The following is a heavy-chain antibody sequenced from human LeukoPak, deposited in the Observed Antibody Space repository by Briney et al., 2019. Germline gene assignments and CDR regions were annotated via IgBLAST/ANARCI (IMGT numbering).Heavy chain of an antibody. V-gene: IGHV4-61*08. CDR3: ARVGYYDSSGYVNWFDP. Sequence: SETLSLTCTVSGGSISSGGYYWSWIRQHPGKGLEWIGYIYYSGSTNYNPSLKSRVTISVDTSKNQFSLKLSSVTAADTAVYYCARVGYYDSSGYVNWFDPWGQGTLVTVSS. D-gene: IGHD3-22*01. J-gene: IGHJ5*02. CDR2: IYYSGST. CDR1: GGSISSGGYY.